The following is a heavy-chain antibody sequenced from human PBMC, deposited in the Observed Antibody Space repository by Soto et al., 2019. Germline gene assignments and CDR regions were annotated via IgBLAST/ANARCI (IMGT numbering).Heavy chain of an antibody. J-gene: IGHJ3*02. CDR3: ARGVYCSGGSCHRGGAAFDI. CDR1: GFTFSSYS. V-gene: IGHV3-21*01. CDR2: ISSSSSYI. Sequence: EVQLVESGGGLVKPGGSLRLSCAASGFTFSSYSMNWVRQAPGKGLEWVSSISSSSSYIYYADSVKGRFTISRDNAKNSLYLQMNSLRAEDTAVYYCARGVYCSGGSCHRGGAAFDIWGQGTMVTVSS. D-gene: IGHD2-15*01.